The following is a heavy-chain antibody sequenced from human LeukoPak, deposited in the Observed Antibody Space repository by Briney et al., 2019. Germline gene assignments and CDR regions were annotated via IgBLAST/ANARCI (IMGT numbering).Heavy chain of an antibody. V-gene: IGHV4-4*02. CDR1: TDSITSNW. J-gene: IGHJ4*02. Sequence: PSETLSLTCAVSTDSITSNWWSWVRQPPGKGLEWIGEVHKSGSTNYYPSLQRRVTISIDKSRNQIALELTSVTAADTAVYYCAKEIVGAPTPGAYWGQGILVTVSS. CDR2: VHKSGST. D-gene: IGHD1-26*01. CDR3: AKEIVGAPTPGAY.